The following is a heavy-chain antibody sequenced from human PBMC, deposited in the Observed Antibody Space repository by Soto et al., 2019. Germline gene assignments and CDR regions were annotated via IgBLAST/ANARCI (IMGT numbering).Heavy chain of an antibody. V-gene: IGHV1-18*04. Sequence: ASVKVSCKASGYTFTSYSISWVRQAPGQGLEWMGWISAYNGNTNYAQKLQGRVTMTTDTSTSTAYMELRSLRSDDTAVYYCARDFGYYDFWSGTYYFDYWGQGTLVTVSS. CDR2: ISAYNGNT. J-gene: IGHJ4*02. D-gene: IGHD3-3*01. CDR1: GYTFTSYS. CDR3: ARDFGYYDFWSGTYYFDY.